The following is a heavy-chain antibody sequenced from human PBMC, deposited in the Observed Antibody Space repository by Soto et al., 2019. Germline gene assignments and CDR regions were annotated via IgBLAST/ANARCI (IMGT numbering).Heavy chain of an antibody. J-gene: IGHJ5*02. CDR2: ISGSGGST. V-gene: IGHV3-23*01. D-gene: IGHD2-15*01. Sequence: GESLKISCAASGFTFSSYAMSWVRQAPGKGLEWVSAISGSGGSTYYADSVKGRFTISRDNSKNTLYLQMNSLRAEDTAVYYCAKGRRVVAAIWFDPWGQGTLVTVSS. CDR1: GFTFSSYA. CDR3: AKGRRVVAAIWFDP.